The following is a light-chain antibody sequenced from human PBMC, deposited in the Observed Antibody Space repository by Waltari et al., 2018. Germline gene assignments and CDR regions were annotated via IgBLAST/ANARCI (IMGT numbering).Light chain of an antibody. V-gene: IGKV3-20*01. CDR2: DAS. J-gene: IGKJ1*01. CDR3: QHYVRLPVT. Sequence: QSPGTLSLSPGERATVSCRASQSISKYLAWYRLKPGQAPRLLIYDASKRATGIPDRFSASGSGTDFSLTISRLEPEDFAVYYCQHYVRLPVTFGQGTKVE. CDR1: QSISKY.